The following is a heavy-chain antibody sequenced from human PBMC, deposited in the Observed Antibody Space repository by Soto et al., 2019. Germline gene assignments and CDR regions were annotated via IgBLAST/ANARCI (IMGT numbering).Heavy chain of an antibody. CDR2: IYWNDDK. Sequence: QITLKESGPTLVKPTQTLTLTCTFSGFSLSTSGVGVGWIRQPPGKALEWLALIYWNDDKRYSPSLTSRLTITKNTSKTRVVLTPTNMDPVDTATYYCAHSAASMVRGVGEDALDIWGQVTMVTVSS. CDR1: GFSLSTSGVG. V-gene: IGHV2-5*01. J-gene: IGHJ3*02. D-gene: IGHD3-10*01. CDR3: AHSAASMVRGVGEDALDI.